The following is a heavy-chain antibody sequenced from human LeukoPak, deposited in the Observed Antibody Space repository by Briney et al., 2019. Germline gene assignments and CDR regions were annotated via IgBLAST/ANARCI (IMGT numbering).Heavy chain of an antibody. D-gene: IGHD6-19*01. CDR3: ARDRPLYSSGWYFDY. V-gene: IGHV4-34*01. J-gene: IGHJ4*02. CDR1: GGSFSGYY. Sequence: SETLSLTCAVYGGSFSGYYWSWIRQPPGKGLEWIGEINHSGSTNYNPSLKSRVTISVDTSKNQFSLKLSSVTAADTAVYYCARDRPLYSSGWYFDYWGRGTLVTVSS. CDR2: INHSGST.